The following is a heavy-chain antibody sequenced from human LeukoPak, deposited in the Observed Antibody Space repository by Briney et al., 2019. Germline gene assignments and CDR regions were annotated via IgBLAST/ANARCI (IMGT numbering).Heavy chain of an antibody. Sequence: GASVKVSCKASGYTFTSYGISWVRQAPGQGLEWMGWISAYNGNTNYAQKLQGRVTKTTDTSTSTAYMELRSLRSDDTAVYYCARDGAYCSGGSCYPGPYYGMDVWGQGTTVTVSS. CDR1: GYTFTSYG. V-gene: IGHV1-18*01. CDR2: ISAYNGNT. CDR3: ARDGAYCSGGSCYPGPYYGMDV. D-gene: IGHD2-15*01. J-gene: IGHJ6*02.